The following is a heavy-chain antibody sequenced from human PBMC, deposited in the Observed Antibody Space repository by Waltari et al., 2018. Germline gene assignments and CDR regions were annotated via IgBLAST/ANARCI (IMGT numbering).Heavy chain of an antibody. CDR3: ARGGRRRGIAVYYNWFDP. D-gene: IGHD6-19*01. J-gene: IGHJ5*02. V-gene: IGHV4-34*01. CDR1: GGSFSGYY. Sequence: QVQLQQWGAGLLKPSETLSLTCAVYGGSFSGYYWSWIRQPPGKGLEWIGVINHSVNNNYNPSLKSRVTISVDTSKNQFFLKLRSVTAADTAVYYCARGGRRRGIAVYYNWFDPWGQGTLVIVSS. CDR2: INHSVNN.